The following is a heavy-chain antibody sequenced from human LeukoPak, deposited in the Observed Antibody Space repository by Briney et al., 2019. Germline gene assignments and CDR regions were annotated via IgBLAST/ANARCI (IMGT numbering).Heavy chain of an antibody. CDR2: IKQDGSEK. Sequence: GGSLRLSCAASGFTFSSYWMSWVRQAPGKGLEWVANIKQDGSEKYYVDSVKGRFTISRDNAKNSLYLQMNSLRAEDTAVYYCARAYYYGSGSYYRDLNWFDPWGQGTLVTVSS. J-gene: IGHJ5*02. CDR1: GFTFSSYW. V-gene: IGHV3-7*01. CDR3: ARAYYYGSGSYYRDLNWFDP. D-gene: IGHD3-10*01.